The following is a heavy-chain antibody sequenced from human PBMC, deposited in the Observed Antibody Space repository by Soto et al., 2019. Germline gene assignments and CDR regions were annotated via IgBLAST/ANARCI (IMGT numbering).Heavy chain of an antibody. V-gene: IGHV4-61*03. CDR2: IYYSGST. Sequence: SETLSLTCTVSGGSVSSGSYYWSWIRQPPGKGLEWIGYIYYSGSTNYSPSFQGQVTISADKSISTAYLQWSSLKASDTAMYYCARRGYSSSALHYYYYYMDVWGKGTTVTVSS. CDR1: GGSVSSGSYY. CDR3: ARRGYSSSALHYYYYYMDV. D-gene: IGHD6-13*01. J-gene: IGHJ6*03.